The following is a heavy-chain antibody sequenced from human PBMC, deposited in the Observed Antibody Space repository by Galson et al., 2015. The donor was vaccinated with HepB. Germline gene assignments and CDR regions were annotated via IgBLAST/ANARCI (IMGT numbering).Heavy chain of an antibody. CDR3: ARDHGSSGWYPLFDS. CDR2: IYYSGST. V-gene: IGHV4-59*01. D-gene: IGHD6-13*01. J-gene: IGHJ4*02. CDR1: GGSISNFY. Sequence: SETLSLTCTVSGGSISNFYWSWIRQPPGKGLEWIGNIYYSGSTNYNPSLTSRVSMSADTSKNQFSLNLNSVTAADTAVYYCARDHGSSGWYPLFDSWGQGTLVTVSS.